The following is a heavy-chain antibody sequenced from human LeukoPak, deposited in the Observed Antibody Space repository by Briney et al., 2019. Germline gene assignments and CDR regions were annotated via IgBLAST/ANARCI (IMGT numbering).Heavy chain of an antibody. CDR1: GFTFSSYS. J-gene: IGHJ4*02. CDR2: ISSSGSTI. Sequence: GGSLRLSCAASGFTFSSYSMNWVRQAPGQGLDFVSYISSSGSTIYYGDSVKGRFTVSRDYAKNSLYLQMNSLRDDDTGVYYCARAPMVRGVITHFDFWGQGTLVSVSS. D-gene: IGHD3-10*01. CDR3: ARAPMVRGVITHFDF. V-gene: IGHV3-48*02.